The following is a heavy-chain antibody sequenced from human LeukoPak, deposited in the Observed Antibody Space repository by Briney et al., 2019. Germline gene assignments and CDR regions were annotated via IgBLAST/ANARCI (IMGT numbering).Heavy chain of an antibody. CDR2: IYPDDADT. Sequence: GDPLKSPCQRSGSPFTTNSRAWAPKLPGKGLRWMGVIYPDDADTTYSPSFPGQVTISADKSISTAYLQWSSLKASDTAVYYCARYDILTGYYILDYWGQGTLVTVSS. V-gene: IGHV5-51*01. J-gene: IGHJ4*02. CDR3: ARYDILTGYYILDY. CDR1: GSPFTTNS. D-gene: IGHD3-9*01.